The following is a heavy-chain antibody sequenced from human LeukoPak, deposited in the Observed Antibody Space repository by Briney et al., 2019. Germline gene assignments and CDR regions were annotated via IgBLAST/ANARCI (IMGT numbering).Heavy chain of an antibody. V-gene: IGHV1-8*01. CDR2: VNPNSGNT. CDR1: GYTFTSYD. J-gene: IGHJ6*03. CDR3: ARSGYIYGYLPDYYYYYHMDV. Sequence: ASAKVSCKASGYTFTSYDINWVRQATGQGLEWMGWVNPNSGNTGYAQKFQGRVTMTRNTSISTAYMELSSLRSEDTAVYYCARSGYIYGYLPDYYYYYHMDVWGKGTTVTVSS. D-gene: IGHD5-18*01.